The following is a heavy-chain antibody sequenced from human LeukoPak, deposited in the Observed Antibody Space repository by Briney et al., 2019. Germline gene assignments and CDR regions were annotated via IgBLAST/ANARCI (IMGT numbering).Heavy chain of an antibody. Sequence: ASVKVSCKASGYTFTSYYIHWVRQAPGQGLEWMGIMDPSDGSTSYAQKFRGRVTMTRDTSTTTVYMEMSNLSSEDTAMYYCAKSRTTGSASSDYWGQGTLVTVSS. CDR3: AKSRTTGSASSDY. D-gene: IGHD2-8*02. CDR2: MDPSDGST. V-gene: IGHV1-46*01. J-gene: IGHJ4*02. CDR1: GYTFTSYY.